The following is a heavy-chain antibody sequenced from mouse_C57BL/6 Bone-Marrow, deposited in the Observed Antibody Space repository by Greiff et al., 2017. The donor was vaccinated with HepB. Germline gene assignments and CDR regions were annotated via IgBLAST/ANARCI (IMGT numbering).Heavy chain of an antibody. CDR3: ARGDYYGYFDY. Sequence: EVMLVESGGGLVQSGRSLRLSCATSGFTFSDFYMEWVRQAPGKGLEWIAASRNKANDYTTEYSASVKGRFIVSRDTSQSILYLQMNALRAEDTAIYYCARGDYYGYFDYWGQGTTLTVSS. CDR1: GFTFSDFY. J-gene: IGHJ2*01. CDR2: SRNKANDYTT. D-gene: IGHD1-1*02. V-gene: IGHV7-1*01.